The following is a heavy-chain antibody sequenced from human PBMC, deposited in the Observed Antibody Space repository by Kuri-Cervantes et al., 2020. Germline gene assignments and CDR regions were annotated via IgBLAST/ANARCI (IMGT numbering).Heavy chain of an antibody. J-gene: IGHJ6*03. V-gene: IGHV3-30*02. CDR1: GFTFSDCG. CDR3: ARDGDTAMVPHYYYYYMDV. Sequence: GGSLRLSCAASGFTFSDCGTHWVRQAPGKGLEWVAFIRYDGSNKYYADSVKGRFTISRDNAKNSLYLQMNSLRAEDTAVYYCARDGDTAMVPHYYYYYMDVWGKGTTVTVSS. CDR2: IRYDGSNK. D-gene: IGHD5-18*01.